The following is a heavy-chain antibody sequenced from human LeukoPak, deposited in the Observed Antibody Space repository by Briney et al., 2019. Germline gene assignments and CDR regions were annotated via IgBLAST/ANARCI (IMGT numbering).Heavy chain of an antibody. CDR1: GFSFSSYE. J-gene: IGHJ4*02. V-gene: IGHV3-48*03. CDR2: NSSSGSIM. CDR3: SGQYSSSSVVDY. Sequence: GGSLRLSCAASGFSFSSYEMNWVRQAPGKGLEWVSYNSSSGSIMYSADSVKGRFTISRDNAKNSLYLQMNSLRAEDTAIYYCSGQYSSSSVVDYWGQGTLVTVSS. D-gene: IGHD6-6*01.